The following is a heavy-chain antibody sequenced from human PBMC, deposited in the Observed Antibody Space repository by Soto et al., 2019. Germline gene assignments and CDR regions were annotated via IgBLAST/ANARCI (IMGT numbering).Heavy chain of an antibody. CDR1: GFTFSSYA. D-gene: IGHD4-17*01. CDR3: ARDGGNYGDYEGPFDY. J-gene: IGHJ4*02. CDR2: ISYDGSNK. V-gene: IGHV3-30-3*01. Sequence: SLRLSCAASGFTFSSYAMHWVRQAPGKGLEWVAVISYDGSNKYYADSVKGRFTISRDNSKNTLYLQMNSLRAEDTAVYYCARDGGNYGDYEGPFDYWGQGTLVTVSS.